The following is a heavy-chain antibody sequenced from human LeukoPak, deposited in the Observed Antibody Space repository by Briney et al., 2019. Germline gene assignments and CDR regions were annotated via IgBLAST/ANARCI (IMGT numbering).Heavy chain of an antibody. Sequence: GGSLRLSCAASGFTFSRHPMNWVRQAPGKGLEWVSYISPGTIYYADSVKGQFTISRDSAKNSLYLQMNSLRAEDTAVYYCTRDGRVAYEMDVWGQGTTVTVSS. J-gene: IGHJ6*02. CDR2: ISPGTI. V-gene: IGHV3-48*01. CDR1: GFTFSRHP. CDR3: TRDGRVAYEMDV. D-gene: IGHD2-15*01.